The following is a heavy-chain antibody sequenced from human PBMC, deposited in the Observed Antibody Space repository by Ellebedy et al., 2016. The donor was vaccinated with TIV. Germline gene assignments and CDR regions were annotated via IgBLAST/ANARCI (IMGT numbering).Heavy chain of an antibody. CDR1: GGSFSGYY. Sequence: MPSETLSLTCAVYGGSFSGYYWSWIRPPPGKGPEWIGEINHNGRTNYNPSLKSRVTILVDMSKNQFSLNLSSVTAADTAVYYCARGRGGHYGGNSAYFDYWGQGTLVTVSS. J-gene: IGHJ4*02. CDR3: ARGRGGHYGGNSAYFDY. V-gene: IGHV4-34*01. CDR2: INHNGRT. D-gene: IGHD4-23*01.